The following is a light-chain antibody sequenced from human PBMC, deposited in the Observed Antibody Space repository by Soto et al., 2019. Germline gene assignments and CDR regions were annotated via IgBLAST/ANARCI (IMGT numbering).Light chain of an antibody. CDR1: SSDVGGYQY. J-gene: IGLJ2*01. Sequence: QSALTQPASVSGSPGQSITISCTGTSSDVGGYQYVSWYQQHPGKAPKLMIYDVTWRPSGVSNRFSGSKYGNTASLTISGLHSEDEADYYCRSYTSSATVLFGGGTKVTVL. CDR2: DVT. CDR3: RSYTSSATVL. V-gene: IGLV2-14*01.